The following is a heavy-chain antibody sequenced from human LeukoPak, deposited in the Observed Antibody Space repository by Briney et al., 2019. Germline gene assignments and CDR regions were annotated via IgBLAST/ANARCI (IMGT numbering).Heavy chain of an antibody. CDR3: ARLHYDVLTGPFDY. V-gene: IGHV3-48*01. CDR1: GFTFSSYS. D-gene: IGHD3-9*01. J-gene: IGHJ4*02. CDR2: ISSSSSTI. Sequence: GSLRLSCAASGFTFSSYSMNWVRQAPGKGLEWVSYISSSSSTIYYADSVKGRFTISRENSKNTLWLQMNSLRAEDTAVYYCARLHYDVLTGPFDYWGQGTLVTVSS.